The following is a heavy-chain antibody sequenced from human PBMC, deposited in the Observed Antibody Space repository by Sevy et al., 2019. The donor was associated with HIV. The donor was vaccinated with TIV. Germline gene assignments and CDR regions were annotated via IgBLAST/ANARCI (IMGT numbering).Heavy chain of an antibody. CDR2: IRSKAYGRTT. CDR3: TSDCDGIGDVVV. V-gene: IGHV3-49*03. D-gene: IGHD3-16*02. J-gene: IGHJ4*02. CDR1: GFTFGYYA. Sequence: GGSLRLSCTASGFTFGYYAMNWFRQAPGKGLEWMGFIRSKAYGRTTEYAASVKGRFTISRDDSKSIAYLQMNSLKTEVRAVYYCTSDCDGIGDVVVWGQGTLVTVSS.